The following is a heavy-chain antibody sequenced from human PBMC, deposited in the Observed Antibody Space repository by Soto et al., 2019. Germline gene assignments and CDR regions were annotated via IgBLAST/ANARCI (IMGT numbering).Heavy chain of an antibody. CDR3: ARSIRGPRRFNGMDV. Sequence: SGPTLVNPTETLTLTCTFSGFSLTSPGMCVSWIRQSPGKALEWLALIERDDDDKYYSTSLKTRLTISKDTRKNQVVLTMANMEPADAATYYCARSIRGPRRFNGMDVWGQGTTVTVS. D-gene: IGHD1-20*01. V-gene: IGHV2-70*13. J-gene: IGHJ6*02. CDR1: GFSLTSPGMC. CDR2: IERDDDDK.